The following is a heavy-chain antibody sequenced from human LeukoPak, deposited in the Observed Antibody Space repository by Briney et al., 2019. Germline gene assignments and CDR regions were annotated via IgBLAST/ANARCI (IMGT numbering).Heavy chain of an antibody. J-gene: IGHJ5*02. D-gene: IGHD2-2*01. CDR1: GDIVSSNSVT. V-gene: IGHV6-1*01. Sequence: SQTLSLTCAISGDIVSSNSVTWNWIRQSPSRGLEWLGRTYYRSTWYNDYAVSVRGRITVNPDTSENQFSLHLNSVTPEDTAVYYCARRLTQYDCFDPWGQGILVTVSS. CDR2: TYYRSTWYN. CDR3: ARRLTQYDCFDP.